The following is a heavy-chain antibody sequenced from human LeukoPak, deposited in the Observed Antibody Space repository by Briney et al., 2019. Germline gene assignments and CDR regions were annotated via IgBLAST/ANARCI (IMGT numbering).Heavy chain of an antibody. V-gene: IGHV3-48*04. CDR3: AELGITMIGGV. Sequence: GGSLRLSCAASGFTFNTYWMTWVRQAPGKGLEWVSYISSSGSTIYYADSVKGRFTISRDNAKNSLYLQMNSLRAEDTAVYYCAELGITMIGGVWGKGTTVTISS. CDR1: GFTFNTYW. CDR2: ISSSGSTI. D-gene: IGHD3-10*02. J-gene: IGHJ6*04.